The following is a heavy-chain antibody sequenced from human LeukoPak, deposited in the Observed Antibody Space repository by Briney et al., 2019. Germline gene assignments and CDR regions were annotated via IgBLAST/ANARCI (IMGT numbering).Heavy chain of an antibody. CDR3: ARVKGGSSFFDY. CDR1: GFTFSSYA. J-gene: IGHJ4*02. CDR2: ISGSGGST. Sequence: QPGGSLRLSCAASGFTFSSYAMSWVRQAPGKGLEWVSAISGSGGSTYYADSVKGRFTISRDNSKNTLYLQMNSLRAEDTAVYYCARVKGGSSFFDYWGQGTLVTVSS. D-gene: IGHD1-26*01. V-gene: IGHV3-23*01.